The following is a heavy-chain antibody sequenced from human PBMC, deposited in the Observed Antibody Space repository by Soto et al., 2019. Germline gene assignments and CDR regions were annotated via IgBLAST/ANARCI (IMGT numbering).Heavy chain of an antibody. CDR3: SRGVSAGVDY. J-gene: IGHJ4*02. V-gene: IGHV1-8*01. D-gene: IGHD1-26*01. CDR1: GYSFTSLD. CDR2: MQPSTGRT. Sequence: QVQLVQAGAEVREPGASVKVSCKASGYSFTSLDINWVRQTAGQGLEWMGGMQPSTGRTGYAQKFQGRATMTRDTSINTAYRELTTLTSDDTAFYYCSRGVSAGVDYWGQGTLVTVS.